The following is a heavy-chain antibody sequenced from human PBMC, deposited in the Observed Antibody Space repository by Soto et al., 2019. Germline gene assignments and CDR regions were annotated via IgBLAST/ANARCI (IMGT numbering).Heavy chain of an antibody. D-gene: IGHD3-3*01. V-gene: IGHV3-30*18. CDR1: GFTFSSYG. J-gene: IGHJ3*02. CDR2: ISYDGSNK. Sequence: GGSLRLSCAASGFTFSSYGMHWVRQAPGKGLEWVAVISYDGSNKYYADSVKGRFTISRDNSKNTLYLQMNSLRAEDTAVYYCAKDFYDFWSGRIHNAFDIWGQGTMVTVSS. CDR3: AKDFYDFWSGRIHNAFDI.